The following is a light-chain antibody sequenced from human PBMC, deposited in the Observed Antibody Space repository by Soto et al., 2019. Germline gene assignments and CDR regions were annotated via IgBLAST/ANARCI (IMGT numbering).Light chain of an antibody. CDR3: QQFGSSRYT. J-gene: IGKJ2*01. CDR2: GAS. V-gene: IGKV3-20*01. CDR1: QIISSTY. Sequence: EIVLTQSPGTLSLSPGERASLSCRATQIISSTYLAWYQHRPGQPPRLLLYGASTRATGIPDRFSGSGSGTDFTLTISRLEPEDFAMYYCQQFGSSRYTFGQGTKLDIK.